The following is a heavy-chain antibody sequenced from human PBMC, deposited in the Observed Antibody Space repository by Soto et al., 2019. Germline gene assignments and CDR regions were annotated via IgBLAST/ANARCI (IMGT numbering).Heavy chain of an antibody. V-gene: IGHV4-34*01. D-gene: IGHD1-26*01. J-gene: IGHJ6*02. CDR2: INHSGST. CDR3: ARVSGSYYYGMDV. Sequence: SETLSLTCAVYGGSFSGYYWSWIRQPPGKGLEWIGEINHSGSTNYNPSLKSRVTISVDTSKIQFSLKLSSVTAADTAVYYCARVSGSYYYGMDVWGQGTTVTVSS. CDR1: GGSFSGYY.